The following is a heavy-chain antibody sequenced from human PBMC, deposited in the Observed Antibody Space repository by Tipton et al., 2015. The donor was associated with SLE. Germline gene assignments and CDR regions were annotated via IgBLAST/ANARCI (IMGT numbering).Heavy chain of an antibody. CDR2: IHYTGST. CDR3: ASGAYGSENSYLGGWFDP. J-gene: IGHJ5*02. D-gene: IGHD3-10*01. CDR1: DASISGHY. Sequence: TLSLTCTVSDASISGHYWSWIRQPPGKGLEWIGYIHYTGSTFYNPSLKSRVTMSVDTSKNQFSLRLRSVTAADTAIYYCASGAYGSENSYLGGWFDPWGQGTLVTVSS. V-gene: IGHV4-59*08.